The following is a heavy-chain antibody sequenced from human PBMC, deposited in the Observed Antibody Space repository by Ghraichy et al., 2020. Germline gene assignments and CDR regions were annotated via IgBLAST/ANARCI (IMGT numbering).Heavy chain of an antibody. CDR3: ARDSSPASDYFYGAFDI. CDR1: EFTFSTYW. D-gene: IGHD2/OR15-2a*01. J-gene: IGHJ3*02. CDR2: IKRDGSQE. V-gene: IGHV3-7*01. Sequence: GGSLRLSCEAFEFTFSTYWMTWVRQAPGKGLEWVANIKRDGSQEHYVDSVKGRFTISRDNAKNSLYLQMNSLRAEDTAVYYCARDSSPASDYFYGAFDIWGQGTMVTVS.